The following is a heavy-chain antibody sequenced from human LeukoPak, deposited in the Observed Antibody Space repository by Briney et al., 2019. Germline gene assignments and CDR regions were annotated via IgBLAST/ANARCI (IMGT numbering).Heavy chain of an antibody. V-gene: IGHV1-46*01. CDR2: INPSGGST. J-gene: IGHJ4*02. CDR3: ATGIGSYYDSSAIGDY. Sequence: ASVKVSCKASGYTFTSYYMHCVRQAPGQGLEWMGIINPSGGSTSYAQKFQGRVTMTRDTSTSTVYMELSSLRSEDTAVYYCATGIGSYYDSSAIGDYWGQGTLVTVSS. CDR1: GYTFTSYY. D-gene: IGHD3-22*01.